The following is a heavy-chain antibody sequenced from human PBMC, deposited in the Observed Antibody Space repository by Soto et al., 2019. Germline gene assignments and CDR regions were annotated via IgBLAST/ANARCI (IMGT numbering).Heavy chain of an antibody. CDR1: GGSISRYY. D-gene: IGHD2-2*01. Sequence: PSETLSLTCTVSGGSISRYYWSWIRQPPGKGLEWIGYIYSFGSTNYNASLESRVSMSVDTSKNQVSLKLTSVTAADTAVYFCARHRSTVSLLDYWGLGTLVTVSS. CDR2: IYSFGST. CDR3: ARHRSTVSLLDY. V-gene: IGHV4-59*08. J-gene: IGHJ4*02.